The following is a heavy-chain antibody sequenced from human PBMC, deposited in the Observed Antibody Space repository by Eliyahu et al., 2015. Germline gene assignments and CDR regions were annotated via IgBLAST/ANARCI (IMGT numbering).Heavy chain of an antibody. Sequence: QITLKESGPTLVKPTQTLTLTCTFPGFSLSTSGVGVGWIRQPPGKALEWLALIYWDDDKRYSPSLKSRLTITKDTSKNQVVLTMTNMDPVDTATYYCAHSRWGDTVTIYDIVPFDYWGQGTLVTVSS. CDR2: IYWDDDK. J-gene: IGHJ4*02. D-gene: IGHD4-17*01. CDR3: AHSRWGDTVTIYDIVPFDY. V-gene: IGHV2-5*02. CDR1: GFSLSTSGVG.